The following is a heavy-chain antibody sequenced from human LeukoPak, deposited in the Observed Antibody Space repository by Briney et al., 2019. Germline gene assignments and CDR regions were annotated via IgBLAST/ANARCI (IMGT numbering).Heavy chain of an antibody. V-gene: IGHV3-64*01. CDR3: ARGRRGFDI. Sequence: GGSLRLSCAASGFTFSSYAMHRVRQAPGEGLEYVSAISSNGGSTYYANSVKGRFTISRDNSKNTLYLQMGSLRAEDMAVYYCARGRRGFDIWGQGTMVTVSS. CDR2: ISSNGGST. CDR1: GFTFSSYA. J-gene: IGHJ3*02.